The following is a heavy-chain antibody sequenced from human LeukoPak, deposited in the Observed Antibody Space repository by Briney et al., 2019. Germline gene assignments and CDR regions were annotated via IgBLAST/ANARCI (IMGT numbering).Heavy chain of an antibody. CDR1: GFNFSSYW. CDR2: INIDGTTT. V-gene: IGHV3-74*01. D-gene: IGHD6-13*01. J-gene: IGHJ5*01. Sequence: PGGSLRLSCAASGFNFSSYWMHWVRQARGKGLVWVSRINIDGTTTTYTDSVKGRFTISRDNSKKTLYLEMNSLRSEDTALYFCARVGHGSSWFESWGQGTLITVSS. CDR3: ARVGHGSSWFES.